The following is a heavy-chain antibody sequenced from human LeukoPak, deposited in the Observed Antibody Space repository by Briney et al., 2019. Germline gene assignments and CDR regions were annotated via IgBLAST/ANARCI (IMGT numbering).Heavy chain of an antibody. D-gene: IGHD6-13*01. CDR2: IWYDGSNK. J-gene: IGHJ5*02. CDR3: ARERLAAAGTWDWFDP. V-gene: IGHV3-33*01. CDR1: GFTFSSYG. Sequence: GGSLRLSCAASGFTFSSYGMHWVRQAPGKGLEWVAVIWYDGSNKYYADSVKGRFTISRDNSKDTLYLQMNSLRAEDTAVYYCARERLAAAGTWDWFDPWGQGTPVTVSS.